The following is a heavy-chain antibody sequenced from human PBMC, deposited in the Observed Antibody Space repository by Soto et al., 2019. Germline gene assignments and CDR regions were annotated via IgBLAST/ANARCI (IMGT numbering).Heavy chain of an antibody. CDR2: ISPYNGHT. Sequence: QVQLVQSAGEVKKPGASVKVSCKASGYSFTSYGISWVRRAPGQGLEWMGWISPYNGHTQFVERFQGRVSMTTDTSTKTAYMELRNLRSGDPAHYYCARDLTIVPATHPRLENYGMDVWGQGTTVIVSS. V-gene: IGHV1-18*01. CDR1: GYSFTSYG. CDR3: ARDLTIVPATHPRLENYGMDV. J-gene: IGHJ6*02. D-gene: IGHD2-15*01.